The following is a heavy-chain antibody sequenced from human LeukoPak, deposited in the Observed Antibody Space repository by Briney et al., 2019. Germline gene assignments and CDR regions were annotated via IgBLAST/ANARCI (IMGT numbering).Heavy chain of an antibody. Sequence: GGSLRLSCAASGFTFDDYAMHWVRQAPGKGLEWVSGISWNSGSIGYADSVKGRLTISRDNAKNSLYLQMNSLRAEDTALYYCAKDMTRYCSSTSCPGPFDYWGQGTLVTVSS. CDR2: ISWNSGSI. D-gene: IGHD2-2*01. CDR1: GFTFDDYA. V-gene: IGHV3-9*01. J-gene: IGHJ4*02. CDR3: AKDMTRYCSSTSCPGPFDY.